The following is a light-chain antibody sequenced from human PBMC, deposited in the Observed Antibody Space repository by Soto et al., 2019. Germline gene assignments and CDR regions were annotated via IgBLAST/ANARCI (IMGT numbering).Light chain of an antibody. CDR3: SSYTSSSIDYV. Sequence: QSALTQPASVSGSPGQSITISCTGTSSDVGGYNYVSWYQQHPGKAPKLMIYEVSNRPSGVSNRFSGSKSGNTASLTISGLQAEDDAVYYCSSYTSSSIDYVFATGTNVTVL. V-gene: IGLV2-14*01. J-gene: IGLJ1*01. CDR2: EVS. CDR1: SSDVGGYNY.